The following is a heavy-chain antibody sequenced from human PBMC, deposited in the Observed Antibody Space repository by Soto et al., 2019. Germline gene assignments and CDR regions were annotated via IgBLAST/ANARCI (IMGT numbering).Heavy chain of an antibody. CDR3: ARDQIEVERLYYYCMDV. CDR1: GFTFSSYS. Sequence: GGSLRLSCAASGFTFSSYSMNWVRQAPGKGLEWVSSISSSSSYIYYADSVKGRFTISRDNAKNSLYLQMNSLRAEDTAVYYWARDQIEVERLYYYCMDVWGQGTTVTVS. J-gene: IGHJ6*02. V-gene: IGHV3-21*01. CDR2: ISSSSSYI. D-gene: IGHD1-1*01.